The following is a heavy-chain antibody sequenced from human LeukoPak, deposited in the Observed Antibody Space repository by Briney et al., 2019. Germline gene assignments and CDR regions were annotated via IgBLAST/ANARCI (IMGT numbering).Heavy chain of an antibody. V-gene: IGHV3-30-3*01. Sequence: PGGSLRLSCAASGFTFNNYAMHWVRQAPGKGLQWVAVVSSDETKIHYADAVRGRLTTSRDNSENTLYVQMNRLRAEDTAVYYCAKGDGYNSADFLDYWGQGTLVTVSS. CDR3: AKGDGYNSADFLDY. D-gene: IGHD5-24*01. CDR1: GFTFNNYA. J-gene: IGHJ4*02. CDR2: VSSDETKI.